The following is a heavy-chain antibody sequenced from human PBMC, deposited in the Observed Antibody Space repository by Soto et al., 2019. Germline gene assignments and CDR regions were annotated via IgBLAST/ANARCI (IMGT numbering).Heavy chain of an antibody. CDR3: ARDSITGTTSLDY. CDR2: IKQDGSEK. V-gene: IGHV3-7*01. CDR1: GFTFSSYW. Sequence: GGSLRLSCAASGFTFSSYWMSWVRQAPGKGLEWVANIKQDGSEKYYVDSVKGRVTISRDNAKNSLYLQMNRLRAEDTAVYYCARDSITGTTSLDYWGQGTLVTVSS. J-gene: IGHJ4*02. D-gene: IGHD1-7*01.